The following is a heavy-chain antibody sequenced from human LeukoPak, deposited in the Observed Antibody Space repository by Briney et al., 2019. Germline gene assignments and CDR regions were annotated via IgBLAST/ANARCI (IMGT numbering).Heavy chain of an antibody. CDR1: GDSIGSYY. Sequence: PPETPSLTCTVSGDSIGSYYWSWIRQAPGKGLDWIGYIYYSGSSNYNPSLYGRVTISVDTSKNQFSLNLNSVTPADTAVYYCARERYYYGSGSVHDFWGQGTLV. CDR3: ARERYYYGSGSVHDF. J-gene: IGHJ4*02. V-gene: IGHV4-59*01. CDR2: IYYSGSS. D-gene: IGHD3-10*01.